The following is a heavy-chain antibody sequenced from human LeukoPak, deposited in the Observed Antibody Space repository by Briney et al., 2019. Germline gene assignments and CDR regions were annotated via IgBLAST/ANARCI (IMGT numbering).Heavy chain of an antibody. CDR2: IIPILGIA. V-gene: IGHV1-69*04. Sequence: ASLKVSCKASGGTFSSYAISWVRQAPGQGLEWMGKIIPILGIANYAQKFQGRVTITADKSTSTAYMELSSLRSEDTAVYYCARDRSEAYCGGDCYSANYYYYGMDVWGQGTTVTVSS. J-gene: IGHJ6*02. CDR1: GGTFSSYA. CDR3: ARDRSEAYCGGDCYSANYYYYGMDV. D-gene: IGHD2-21*02.